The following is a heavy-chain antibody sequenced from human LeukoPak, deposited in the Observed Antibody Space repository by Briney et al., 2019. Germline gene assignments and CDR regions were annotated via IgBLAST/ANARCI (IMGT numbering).Heavy chain of an antibody. CDR1: GYTFRGYY. Sequence: GASVKVSCKASGYTFRGYYMHWVRQAPGQGLEWMGWINPNSGGTNYAQKFQGRVTMTGDTSISTAYMELSRLTSDDTAVYYCARDDYSSASRTFEIWGQGTRVTVSS. CDR2: INPNSGGT. V-gene: IGHV1-2*02. D-gene: IGHD6-19*01. J-gene: IGHJ3*02. CDR3: ARDDYSSASRTFEI.